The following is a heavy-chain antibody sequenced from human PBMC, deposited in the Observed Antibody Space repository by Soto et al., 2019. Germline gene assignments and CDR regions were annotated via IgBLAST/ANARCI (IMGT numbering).Heavy chain of an antibody. CDR3: ARVQLYYDSSGPFDY. J-gene: IGHJ4*02. D-gene: IGHD3-22*01. CDR2: INPNSGGT. CDR1: GYTFTGYY. V-gene: IGHV1-2*02. Sequence: VASVKVSCKASGYTFTGYYMHWVRQAPGQGLEWMGWINPNSGGTNYAQKFQGRVTMTRDTSISTAYMELSRLRSDDTAVYYCARVQLYYDSSGPFDYWGQGTLVTVSS.